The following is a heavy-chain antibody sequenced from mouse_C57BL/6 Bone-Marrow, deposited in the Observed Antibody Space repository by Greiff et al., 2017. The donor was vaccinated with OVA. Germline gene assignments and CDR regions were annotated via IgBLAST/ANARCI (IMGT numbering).Heavy chain of an antibody. J-gene: IGHJ3*01. V-gene: IGHV1-82*01. CDR2: IYPGDGDP. D-gene: IGHD2-12*01. CDR1: GYAFSSSW. CDR3: ARFEIPYYSGAY. Sequence: QVQLQQSGPELVKPGASVKLSCKASGYAFSSSWMNWVKQRPGKGLDWIGRIYPGDGDPNYNGTFKGKATLTADKSSSTAYMQLSSLTSEDSAVYCCARFEIPYYSGAYWGQGTLVTVSA.